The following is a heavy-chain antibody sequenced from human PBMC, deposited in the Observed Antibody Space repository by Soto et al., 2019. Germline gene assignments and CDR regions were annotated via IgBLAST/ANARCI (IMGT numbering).Heavy chain of an antibody. J-gene: IGHJ3*02. Sequence: GGSLRLSCAAYGFTFSSYGMHWVRQAPGKGLGWVAVISYNGSNKYYADSVKGQFTISRDNSKNPLYLQINSLRADDTAFYYCAKSPGGYYSFDIWGQGTMVTVSS. CDR3: AKSPGGYYSFDI. CDR2: ISYNGSNK. V-gene: IGHV3-30*18. CDR1: GFTFSSYG. D-gene: IGHD3-3*01.